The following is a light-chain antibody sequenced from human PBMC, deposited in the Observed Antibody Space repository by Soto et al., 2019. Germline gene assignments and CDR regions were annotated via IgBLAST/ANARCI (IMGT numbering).Light chain of an antibody. CDR2: GNS. Sequence: QSVLTQPPSVSGAPGQRVTISCTGSSSNIGAGYDVHWYQQLPGTAPKLLIYGNSNRPSGVPDRFSGSKSGTSASLAITGLQAEDVFDLSRQPSDSGRIGSSVFGTGTMVTV. CDR1: SSNIGAGYD. V-gene: IGLV1-40*01. CDR3: QPSDSGRIGSSV. J-gene: IGLJ1*01.